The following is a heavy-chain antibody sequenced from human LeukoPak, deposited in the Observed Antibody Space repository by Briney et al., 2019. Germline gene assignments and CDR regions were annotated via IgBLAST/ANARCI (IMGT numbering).Heavy chain of an antibody. CDR3: ARFPYYDSSGYYHSRAFDI. J-gene: IGHJ3*02. D-gene: IGHD3-22*01. CDR2: IIPISGTA. CDR1: GGTFSSYA. V-gene: IGHV1-69*13. Sequence: ASVKVSCKASGGTFSSYAISWARQAPGQGLEWMGGIIPISGTANYAQKFQGRVTITADESTSTAYMELSSLRSEDTAVYYCARFPYYDSSGYYHSRAFDIWGQGTMVTVSS.